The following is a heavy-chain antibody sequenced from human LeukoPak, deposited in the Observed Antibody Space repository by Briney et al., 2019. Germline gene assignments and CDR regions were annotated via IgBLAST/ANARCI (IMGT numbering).Heavy chain of an antibody. V-gene: IGHV1-2*06. CDR1: GYTFTGYY. CDR2: INPNSGGT. CDR3: VRDRHYYDSSGHFDY. D-gene: IGHD3-22*01. J-gene: IGHJ4*02. Sequence: ASVKVSCKASGYTFTGYYVHWVRQAPGQGLEWMGRINPNSGGTNYAQKFQGRVTMTRDTSISTAYMELSRLRSDDTAVYYCVRDRHYYDSSGHFDYWGQGTLVTVSS.